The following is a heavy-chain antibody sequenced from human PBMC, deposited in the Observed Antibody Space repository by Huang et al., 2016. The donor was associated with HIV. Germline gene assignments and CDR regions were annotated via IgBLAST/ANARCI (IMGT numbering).Heavy chain of an antibody. CDR1: GGSFDDYF. J-gene: IGHJ5*02. CDR2: VHRSGRT. D-gene: IGHD6-19*01. Sequence: QVQLQQWGAGLLKPSETLSLTCAIYGGSFDDYFWAWIRQPPGKGREWIGAVHRSGRTNNDPSLESRVTMSADTSNNQFSLKLTSVTAADTGLYFCVRGSSYTKRHWFDPWGQGTLVTVSS. V-gene: IGHV4-34*01. CDR3: VRGSSYTKRHWFDP.